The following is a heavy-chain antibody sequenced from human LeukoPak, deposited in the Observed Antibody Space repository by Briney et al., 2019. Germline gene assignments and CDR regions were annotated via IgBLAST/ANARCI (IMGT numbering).Heavy chain of an antibody. CDR2: ISYDGSNK. CDR3: ASGVNYDYVWGSYRPLDY. CDR1: GFTFSSYA. Sequence: GRSLRLSCAASGFTFSSYAMHWVRQAPGKGLEWVAVISYDGSNKYYVDSVKGRFTISRDNSKNTLYLQMNSLRAEDTAVYYCASGVNYDYVWGSYRPLDYWGQGTLVTVSS. D-gene: IGHD3-16*02. V-gene: IGHV3-30-3*01. J-gene: IGHJ4*02.